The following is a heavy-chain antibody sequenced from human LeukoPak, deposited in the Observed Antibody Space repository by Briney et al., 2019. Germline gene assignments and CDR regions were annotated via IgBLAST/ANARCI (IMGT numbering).Heavy chain of an antibody. Sequence: GGSLRLSCAASGFTFSSYAMNWVRQAPGKGLEWVSGISDTGSSTYHADSVKGRFAISRDNSKNTLYLQMNSLGAEDTALYYCAKDDRRFGELVFDFWGQGTLVTVSS. CDR3: AKDDRRFGELVFDF. J-gene: IGHJ4*02. CDR2: ISDTGSST. CDR1: GFTFSSYA. V-gene: IGHV3-23*01. D-gene: IGHD3-10*01.